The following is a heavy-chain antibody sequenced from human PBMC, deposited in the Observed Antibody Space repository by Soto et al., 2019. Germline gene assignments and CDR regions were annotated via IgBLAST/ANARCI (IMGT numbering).Heavy chain of an antibody. CDR1: GFSLNTDGVA. Sequence: QITLKESGPTLVKPTQTLTLTCTFSGFSLNTDGVAVGWIRQPPGKALEWLALIYWDDDKRYSPSLKSRLTITKDTSKNQVVLTMTNMDPVDIATYYCARSDSTGYYFGYFDYWGQGTLVTVSS. J-gene: IGHJ4*02. CDR3: ARSDSTGYYFGYFDY. D-gene: IGHD3-22*01. CDR2: IYWDDDK. V-gene: IGHV2-5*02.